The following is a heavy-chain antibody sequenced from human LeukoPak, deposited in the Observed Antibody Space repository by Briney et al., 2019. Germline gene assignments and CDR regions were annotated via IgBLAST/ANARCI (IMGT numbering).Heavy chain of an antibody. CDR3: ARDPDCSSTSCRYQPRHWFDP. J-gene: IGHJ5*02. Sequence: ASVKVSCKASGYTLTSYYMHWVRQAPGQGLEWMGIINPSGGSTSCAQKFQGRVTMTRDTSTSTVYMELSSLRSEDTAVYYCARDPDCSSTSCRYQPRHWFDPWGQGTLVTVSS. V-gene: IGHV1-46*01. CDR1: GYTLTSYY. CDR2: INPSGGST. D-gene: IGHD2-2*01.